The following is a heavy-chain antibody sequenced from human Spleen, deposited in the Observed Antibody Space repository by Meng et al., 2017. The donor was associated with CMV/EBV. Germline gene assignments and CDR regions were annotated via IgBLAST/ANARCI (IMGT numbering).Heavy chain of an antibody. CDR2: ISGRGGSP. CDR1: GFTFSSYV. Sequence: GEYLKIHFAASGFTFSSYVMGWVRQAPGKGLEWVSGISGRGGSPYDADSVKGRFTVSRNNSKDTLFLQTNSLRAEYTAIYYCAKGASPYGSSWLNWFDSWGQGTLVTVSS. CDR3: AKGASPYGSSWLNWFDS. J-gene: IGHJ5*01. D-gene: IGHD6-19*01. V-gene: IGHV3-23*01.